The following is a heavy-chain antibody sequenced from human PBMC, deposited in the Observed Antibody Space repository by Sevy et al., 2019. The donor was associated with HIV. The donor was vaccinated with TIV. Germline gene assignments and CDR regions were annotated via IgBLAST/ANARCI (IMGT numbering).Heavy chain of an antibody. CDR1: GGSFSGYY. V-gene: IGHV4-34*01. CDR2: INHTGST. CDR3: ARAPPIVVVPGAPSWFDP. Sequence: SETLSLTCAFYGGSFSGYYWNWIRQPPGKGLEWIGEINHTGSTNYNPSLKSRVTISVDTSKTQVSLKLSSVTAADTAIYYCARAPPIVVVPGAPSWFDPWGQGTLVTVSS. J-gene: IGHJ5*02. D-gene: IGHD2-2*01.